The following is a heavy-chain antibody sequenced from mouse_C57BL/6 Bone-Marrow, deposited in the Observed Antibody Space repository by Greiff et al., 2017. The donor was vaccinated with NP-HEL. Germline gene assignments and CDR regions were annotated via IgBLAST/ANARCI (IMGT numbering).Heavy chain of an antibody. Sequence: EVKLMESEGGLVQPGSSMKLSCTASGFTFSDYYMAWVRQVPEKGLEWVANINYDGSSTYYLDSLKSRFIISRDNAKNILYLQMSSLKSEDTATYYCARERLPYYFDYWGQGTTLTVSS. CDR3: ARERLPYYFDY. CDR1: GFTFSDYY. V-gene: IGHV5-16*01. D-gene: IGHD2-2*01. J-gene: IGHJ2*01. CDR2: INYDGSST.